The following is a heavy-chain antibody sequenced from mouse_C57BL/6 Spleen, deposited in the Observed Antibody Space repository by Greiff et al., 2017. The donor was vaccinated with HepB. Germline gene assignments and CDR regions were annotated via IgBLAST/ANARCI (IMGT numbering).Heavy chain of an antibody. D-gene: IGHD1-1*01. CDR2: ISSGGDYI. Sequence: EVQGVESGAGLVKPGGSLKLSCAASGFTFSSYDMSWVRQTPEKRLEWVAYISSGGDYIYYADTVKGRFTISRDNARNTLYLQMSRLKSEDTAMYYCTREGLRSPWFAYWGQGTLVTVSA. J-gene: IGHJ3*01. V-gene: IGHV5-9-1*02. CDR1: GFTFSSYD. CDR3: TREGLRSPWFAY.